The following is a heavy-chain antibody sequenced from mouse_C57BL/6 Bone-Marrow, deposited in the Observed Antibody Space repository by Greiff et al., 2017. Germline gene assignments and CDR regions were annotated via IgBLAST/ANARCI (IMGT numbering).Heavy chain of an antibody. V-gene: IGHV14-4*01. J-gene: IGHJ1*03. CDR2: IDPENGDT. Sequence: EVKLQESGAELVRPGASVKLSCTASGFNIKDDYMPWVKQRPEQGLEWIGWIDPENGDTEYASKFQGKATITADTSSNTAYLQLSSLTSEDTAVYYCTSLGTTVVAPYWYFDVWGTGTTVTVSS. CDR1: GFNIKDDY. D-gene: IGHD1-1*01. CDR3: TSLGTTVVAPYWYFDV.